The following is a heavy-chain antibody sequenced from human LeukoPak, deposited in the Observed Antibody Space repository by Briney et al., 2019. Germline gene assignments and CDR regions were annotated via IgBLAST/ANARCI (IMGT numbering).Heavy chain of an antibody. CDR2: ISGSGSTI. CDR3: ARDRTTVTIKKFDY. J-gene: IGHJ4*02. CDR1: GFTFSSYE. D-gene: IGHD4-17*01. V-gene: IGHV3-48*03. Sequence: GGSPRLSCAASGFTFSSYEMNWVRQAPGKGLEWVSYISGSGSTIYYADSVKGRFTISRDNAKNSLYLQMNSLRAEDTAVYYCARDRTTVTIKKFDYWGQGTLVTVSS.